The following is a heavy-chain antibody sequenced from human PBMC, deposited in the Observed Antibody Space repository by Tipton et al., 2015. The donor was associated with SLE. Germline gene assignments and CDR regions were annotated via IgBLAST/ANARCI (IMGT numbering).Heavy chain of an antibody. V-gene: IGHV1-18*01. CDR2: VSTKTGHT. CDR1: DYTFTSYA. CDR3: ARLGPGATHDY. D-gene: IGHD1-26*01. Sequence: QLVQSGAEVKKPGASVKVSCKASDYTFTSYAISWVRQAPGQGLECMGWVSTKTGHTNYAQNLQGRVTMTTDTSTSTAYMELRSLRSDDTAVYYCARLGPGATHDYWGQGTLVTVSS. J-gene: IGHJ4*02.